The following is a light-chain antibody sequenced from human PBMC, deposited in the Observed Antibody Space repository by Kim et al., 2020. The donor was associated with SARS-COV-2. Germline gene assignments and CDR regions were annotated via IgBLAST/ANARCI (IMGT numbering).Light chain of an antibody. Sequence: EIVLTQSPATLSLSPGERATLSCRASQSISSYLAWYQQKPGQAPRLLIYDASNRATGIPARFSGSGSGTDFTLTISSLEPEDFAIYYCQQRGNWPPTFGGGTKVEI. CDR2: DAS. CDR1: QSISSY. CDR3: QQRGNWPPT. J-gene: IGKJ4*01. V-gene: IGKV3-11*01.